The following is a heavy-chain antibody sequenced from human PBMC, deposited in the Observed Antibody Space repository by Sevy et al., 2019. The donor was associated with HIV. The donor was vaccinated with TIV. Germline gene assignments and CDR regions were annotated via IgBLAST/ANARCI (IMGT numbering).Heavy chain of an antibody. D-gene: IGHD4-17*01. V-gene: IGHV3-30-3*01. CDR1: GFTFSSYA. CDR3: ARDQHDYGGNLRTGWFDP. Sequence: GGSLRLSCAASGFTFSSYAMHWVRQAPGKGLEWVAVISYDGSNKYYADSVKGRFTISRDNSKSTLYLQMNSLRAEYTAVYYCARDQHDYGGNLRTGWFDPWGQGTLVTVSS. CDR2: ISYDGSNK. J-gene: IGHJ5*02.